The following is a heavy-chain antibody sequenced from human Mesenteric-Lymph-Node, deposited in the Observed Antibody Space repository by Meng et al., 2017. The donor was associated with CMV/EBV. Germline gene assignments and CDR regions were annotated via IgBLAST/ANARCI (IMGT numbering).Heavy chain of an antibody. CDR2: IRNDGSNK. J-gene: IGHJ4*02. CDR3: AQAGEGAIFGVIAY. V-gene: IGHV3-30*02. Sequence: GESLKISCAASGFTFSAYGMHWVRQAPGKGLEWVAFIRNDGSNKYYADSVKGRFTISRDNPKNTLYLQMNSLRAEDTAVYYCAQAGEGAIFGVIAYWGQGTLVTVSS. D-gene: IGHD3-3*01. CDR1: GFTFSAYG.